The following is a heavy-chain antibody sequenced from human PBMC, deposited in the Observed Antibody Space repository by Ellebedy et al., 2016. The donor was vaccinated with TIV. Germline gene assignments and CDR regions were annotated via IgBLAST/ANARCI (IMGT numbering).Heavy chain of an antibody. CDR3: ARDPVGVGPAFDI. CDR2: IKWDGSER. V-gene: IGHV3-7*03. Sequence: GESLKISCEASGFTFSGYWMAWVRQAPGKGLEWVANIKWDGSERYYADSVKGRFTISRDNAKKSLYLHMDGLRDEDTAVYYCARDPVGVGPAFDIWGQGTMVTVSS. J-gene: IGHJ3*02. D-gene: IGHD4-23*01. CDR1: GFTFSGYW.